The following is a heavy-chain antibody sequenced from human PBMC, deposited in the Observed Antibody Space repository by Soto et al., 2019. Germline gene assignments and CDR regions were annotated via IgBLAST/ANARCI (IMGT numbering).Heavy chain of an antibody. Sequence: SGTLSLTCSVPRGSISSGYYSWSLIRQPPGKGLEWIGNIYYSGNTYYNPSLKSRLIISIDTSKNKLYLQVVSVTAANTAVYFCARSPPCVIVFSGQGITLA. CDR3: ARSPPCVIVF. CDR2: IYYSGNT. D-gene: IGHD3-16*01. J-gene: IGHJ6*02. V-gene: IGHV4-30-4*01. CDR1: RGSISSGYYS.